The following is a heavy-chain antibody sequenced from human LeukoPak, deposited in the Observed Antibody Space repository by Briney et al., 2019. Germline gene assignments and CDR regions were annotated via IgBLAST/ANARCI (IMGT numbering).Heavy chain of an antibody. J-gene: IGHJ6*03. CDR2: IYHSGST. V-gene: IGHV4-38-2*02. CDR3: ARDARDTAMVTNYYYYMDV. Sequence: SETLSLTCTVSGYSISSGYYWGWIRQPPGKGLEWIGSIYHSGSTYYNPSLKSRVTISVDTSKNQFSLKLSSVTAADTAVYYCARDARDTAMVTNYYYYMDVWGKGTTVTVSS. D-gene: IGHD5-18*01. CDR1: GYSISSGYY.